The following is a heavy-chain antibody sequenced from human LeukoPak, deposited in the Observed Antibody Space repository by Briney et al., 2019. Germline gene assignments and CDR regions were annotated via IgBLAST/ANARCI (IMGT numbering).Heavy chain of an antibody. CDR2: IKGDGSKV. D-gene: IGHD3-22*01. J-gene: IGHJ4*02. CDR3: ARDGYYFDF. V-gene: IGHV3-7*01. Sequence: GGSLRLSCAASGFIFSEYWMTWVRQAPGRGPEWVANIKGDGSKVYYVDSVMGRFTISRDNDKGSLYLQMNNLRVEDTAVYHCARDGYYFDFWGQGALVTVSS. CDR1: GFIFSEYW.